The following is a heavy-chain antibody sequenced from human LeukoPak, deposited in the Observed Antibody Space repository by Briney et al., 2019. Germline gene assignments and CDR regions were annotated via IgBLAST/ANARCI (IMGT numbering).Heavy chain of an antibody. CDR2: IRYDGSNK. D-gene: IGHD3-3*01. Sequence: GGSLRLSCAASGFTFSSYGMHWVRQAPGKGLEWVAFIRYDGSNKYYADSVKGRFTISRDNSKNTLYLQMNSLRAEDTAVYYCAKCGYDFWSGYYLPADDAFDIWGQGTMVTVSS. CDR1: GFTFSSYG. V-gene: IGHV3-30*02. CDR3: AKCGYDFWSGYYLPADDAFDI. J-gene: IGHJ3*02.